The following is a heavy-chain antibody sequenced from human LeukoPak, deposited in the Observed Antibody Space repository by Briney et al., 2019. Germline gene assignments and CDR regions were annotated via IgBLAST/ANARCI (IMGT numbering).Heavy chain of an antibody. CDR2: IIPIFGTA. CDR3: ARSLYYYDSSGYYRESFDI. CDR1: GGTFSGYA. V-gene: IGHV1-69*01. J-gene: IGHJ3*02. Sequence: PGSSVKFSCKASGGTFSGYAISWVRQAPGQGLEWMGGIIPIFGTANYAQKFQGRVTITADESTSTAYMELSSLRSEDTAVYYCARSLYYYDSSGYYRESFDIWGQGTMVTVSS. D-gene: IGHD3-22*01.